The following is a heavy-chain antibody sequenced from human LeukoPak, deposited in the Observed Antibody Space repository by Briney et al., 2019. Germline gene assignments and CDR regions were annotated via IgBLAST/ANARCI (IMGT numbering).Heavy chain of an antibody. Sequence: SQTLSLTCTVSGGSISSGGYYWSWIRQHPGKGLEWIGYIYYSGSTYYNPSLKSRVTISVDTSKNQFSLKLSSVTAADTAVYYCARVVVFGGSSEYYFDYWGQGTLVTVSS. J-gene: IGHJ4*02. CDR1: GGSISSGGYY. D-gene: IGHD3-22*01. CDR2: IYYSGST. V-gene: IGHV4-31*03. CDR3: ARVVVFGGSSEYYFDY.